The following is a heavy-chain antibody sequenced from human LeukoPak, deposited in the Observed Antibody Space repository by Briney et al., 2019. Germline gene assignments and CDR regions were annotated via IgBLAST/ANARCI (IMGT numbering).Heavy chain of an antibody. CDR3: ARDPPAWGYDFWSGFSPGGYYGMDV. V-gene: IGHV1-3*01. D-gene: IGHD3-3*01. Sequence: ASVKVSCKASGYTFTSYATHWVRQAPGQRLEWMGWINAGNGNTKYSQKFQGRVTITRDTSASTAYMELSSLRSEDTAVYYCARDPPAWGYDFWSGFSPGGYYGMDVWGQGTTVTVSS. CDR1: GYTFTSYA. CDR2: INAGNGNT. J-gene: IGHJ6*02.